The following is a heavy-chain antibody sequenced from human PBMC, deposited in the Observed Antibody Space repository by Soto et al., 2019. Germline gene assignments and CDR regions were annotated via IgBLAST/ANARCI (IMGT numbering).Heavy chain of an antibody. CDR1: GGSISSYY. CDR2: IYYSGST. CDR3: ARKDGSFHDAFDI. Sequence: QVQLQESGPGLVKPSETLSLTCTVSGGSISSYYWSWIRQPPGKGLEWIGYIYYSGSTNYNPSLKRRVTISVDTSKNQCSLKLSSVTAADTAVYYCARKDGSFHDAFDIWGQGTMVTVSS. J-gene: IGHJ3*02. V-gene: IGHV4-59*01. D-gene: IGHD5-12*01.